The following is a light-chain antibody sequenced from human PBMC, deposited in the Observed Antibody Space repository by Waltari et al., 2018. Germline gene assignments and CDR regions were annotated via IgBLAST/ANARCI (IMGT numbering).Light chain of an antibody. CDR3: ASYAGSSDFVM. Sequence: QSALTQPPSASGSPGQSVTISCTGTSSDVGTYNYVSWYQQRPGEVPRLIIYDVTKRPSGVPGRFSGSKSGNTASLTVSGLQAEDEGDYYCASYAGSSDFVMFGGGTKVTVL. CDR1: SSDVGTYNY. CDR2: DVT. J-gene: IGLJ3*02. V-gene: IGLV2-8*01.